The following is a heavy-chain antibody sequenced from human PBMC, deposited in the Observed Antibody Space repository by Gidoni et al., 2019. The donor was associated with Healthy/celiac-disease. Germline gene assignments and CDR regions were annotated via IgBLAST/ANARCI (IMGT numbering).Heavy chain of an antibody. CDR3: ARDKIAAAGFFDY. J-gene: IGHJ4*02. V-gene: IGHV3-7*01. CDR1: GFTFSSYW. Sequence: EVQLVESGGGLVQPGGSLRLSCAASGFTFSSYWMSWVRQAPGKGLEWVANIKQDGREKYYVDSVKGRFTISRDNAKNSLYLQMNSLRAEDTAVYYCARDKIAAAGFFDYWGQGTLVTVSS. CDR2: IKQDGREK. D-gene: IGHD6-13*01.